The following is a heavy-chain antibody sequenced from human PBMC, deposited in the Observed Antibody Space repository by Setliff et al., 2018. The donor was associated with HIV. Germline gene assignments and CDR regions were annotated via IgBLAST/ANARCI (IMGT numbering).Heavy chain of an antibody. CDR1: GDSISSYY. V-gene: IGHV4-59*08. Sequence: PSETLSLTCTVSGDSISSYYWNWIRQPPGKALEWIGYIYYGSTHYNPSFGGRVTISVDTSKNQFPLKLRSVTAADTAMYYCARRRCSAASCPDNSWNWLDPWGQGTLVTVSS. J-gene: IGHJ5*02. CDR2: IYYGST. D-gene: IGHD2-15*01. CDR3: ARRRCSAASCPDNSWNWLDP.